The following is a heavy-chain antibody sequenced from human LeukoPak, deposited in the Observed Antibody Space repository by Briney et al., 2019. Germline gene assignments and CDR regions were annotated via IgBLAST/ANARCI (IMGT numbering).Heavy chain of an antibody. J-gene: IGHJ4*02. CDR3: ARMPQVDPVSYYFDY. V-gene: IGHV4-39*07. CDR1: GGSISSSGYY. D-gene: IGHD2-2*01. Sequence: PSETLSLTCTVSGGSISSSGYYWGWIRQPPGKGLEWIGIIYYSGSTYYNPSLKSRVTISVDTSKNQFSLKVSSVTAADTAVYYCARMPQVDPVSYYFDYWGQGTLVAVSS. CDR2: IYYSGST.